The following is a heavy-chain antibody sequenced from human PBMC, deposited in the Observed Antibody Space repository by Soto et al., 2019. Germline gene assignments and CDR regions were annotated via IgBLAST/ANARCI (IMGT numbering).Heavy chain of an antibody. J-gene: IGHJ2*01. V-gene: IGHV3-74*01. CDR1: RRTVDTVL. CDR3: VRDGLFISTSYHRDLFSLLGQRSSDL. Sequence: PPGAMRSSDARSRRTVDTVLMHRIRQFPVKGLEWVSRINSDASHTYYADSVKGRFTISRDNAKNTLHLEMNSLRAEDTAVYYCVRDGLFISTSYHRDLFSLLGQRSSDL. CDR2: INSDASHT. D-gene: IGHD2-2*01.